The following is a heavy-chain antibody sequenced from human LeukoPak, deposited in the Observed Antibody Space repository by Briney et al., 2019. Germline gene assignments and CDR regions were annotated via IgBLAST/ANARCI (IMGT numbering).Heavy chain of an antibody. CDR1: GFTFSPYW. J-gene: IGHJ4*02. V-gene: IGHV3-33*08. Sequence: GGSLRLSCAASGFTFSPYWMHWVRQAPGKGLEWVAAIWYDGSIQYYADSVKGRFTISRDNSKNTLYLQMDSLRAEDTAVYYCARAGYCSGGSCYGSDYWGQGTLVSVSS. CDR2: IWYDGSIQ. CDR3: ARAGYCSGGSCYGSDY. D-gene: IGHD2-15*01.